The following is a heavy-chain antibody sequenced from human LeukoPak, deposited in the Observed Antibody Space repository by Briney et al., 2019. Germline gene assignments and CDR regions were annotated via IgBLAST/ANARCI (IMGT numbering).Heavy chain of an antibody. CDR3: ARDSYYWYFDL. CDR2: INAGNGNT. J-gene: IGHJ2*01. D-gene: IGHD2-21*01. CDR1: GYTFTNYA. V-gene: IGHV1-3*01. Sequence: ASVKVSCKASGYTFTNYAMHWVRQAPGQRLEWMGWINAGNGNTKYSQKFRGRVTITRDTSASTAYMDLSSLRSEDTAVYYCARDSYYWYFDLWGRGTLVIVSS.